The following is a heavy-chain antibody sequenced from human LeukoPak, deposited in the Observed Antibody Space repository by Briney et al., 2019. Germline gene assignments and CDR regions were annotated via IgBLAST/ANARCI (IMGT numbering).Heavy chain of an antibody. D-gene: IGHD4-17*01. CDR2: IYPGESIYASGNT. CDR3: ARDPTTVTTIFDS. Sequence: SETLSLTCSVSGVSISAYYWSWIRQPAGKGLEWIGRIYPGESIYASGNTNYNPSLKSRVSMSGDTSKNQVSLKLRSVTAADTAVYYCARDPTTVTTIFDSWGQGTLVTVSS. J-gene: IGHJ4*02. V-gene: IGHV4-4*07. CDR1: GVSISAYY.